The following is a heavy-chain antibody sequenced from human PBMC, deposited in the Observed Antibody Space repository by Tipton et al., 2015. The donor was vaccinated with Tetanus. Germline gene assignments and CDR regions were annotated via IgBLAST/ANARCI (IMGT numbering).Heavy chain of an antibody. D-gene: IGHD3-3*01. J-gene: IGHJ4*02. Sequence: LRLSCTVSGGSVSNGSYYWNWIRQPPGKGLEWLAYVSYSGSTNSNYALKSRITISRDTSKNQISLKLTSVTAADTAVYYCARANYNFPKKGPFDSWGQGIPVIVSA. CDR3: ARANYNFPKKGPFDS. CDR2: VSYSGST. V-gene: IGHV4-61*01. CDR1: GGSVSNGSYY.